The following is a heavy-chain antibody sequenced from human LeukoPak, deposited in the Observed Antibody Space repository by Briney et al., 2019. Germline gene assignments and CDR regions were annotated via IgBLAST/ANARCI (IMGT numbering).Heavy chain of an antibody. Sequence: PRRSLRLSCAASGFTFSSYAMTWVRQAPGKGLQWVSAISGGGVSTYYADSVKGRFTISRDNSKNTLYLQMNSLRAEDTAVYYCAKYYYDSSGYYITPPARAPDYWGQGTLVTVSS. CDR1: GFTFSSYA. V-gene: IGHV3-23*01. CDR2: ISGGGVST. CDR3: AKYYYDSSGYYITPPARAPDY. J-gene: IGHJ4*02. D-gene: IGHD3-22*01.